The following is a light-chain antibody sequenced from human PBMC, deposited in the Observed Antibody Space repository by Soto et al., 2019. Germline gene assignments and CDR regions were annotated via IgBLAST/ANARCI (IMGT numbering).Light chain of an antibody. Sequence: QSALTQPASVSGSPGQSITIYCTGTSSDVGGYNYVSWYQQHPGKAPKLMISEVSHRPSGVSNRFSGSKSGNTASLTISGLQAEDEADYYCSSYTTSGTYVFGAGTKAPS. CDR3: SSYTTSGTYV. V-gene: IGLV2-14*01. CDR2: EVS. J-gene: IGLJ1*01. CDR1: SSDVGGYNY.